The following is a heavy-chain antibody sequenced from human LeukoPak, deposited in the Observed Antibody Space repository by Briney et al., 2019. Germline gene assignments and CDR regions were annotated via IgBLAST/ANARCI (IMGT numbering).Heavy chain of an antibody. CDR2: INHSGST. J-gene: IGHJ6*03. Sequence: SETLSLTCAVYGGSFSGYYWSWIRQPPGKGLEWIGEINHSGSTNYNPSLKSRVTISVDTSKNQFSLKLSSVTAADTAVYYCARTKELRRYYYYYYMDVWGKGTTVTISS. D-gene: IGHD1-7*01. CDR3: ARTKELRRYYYYYYMDV. CDR1: GGSFSGYY. V-gene: IGHV4-34*01.